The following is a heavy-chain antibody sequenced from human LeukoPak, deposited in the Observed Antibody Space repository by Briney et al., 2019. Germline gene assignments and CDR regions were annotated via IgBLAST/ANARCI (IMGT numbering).Heavy chain of an antibody. V-gene: IGHV3-15*01. CDR1: GFTFSDAW. J-gene: IGHJ4*02. CDR3: ATELLSHFDY. D-gene: IGHD2-21*02. CDR2: IQREIDGGTT. Sequence: GGSLRLSCEASGFTFSDAWMSWVRQAPGRGLEWVGRIQREIDGGTTDYAAPVKGRFTISRDDSRNTLYLQMNSLKIEDTAVYYCATELLSHFDYWSQGTLVTVSS.